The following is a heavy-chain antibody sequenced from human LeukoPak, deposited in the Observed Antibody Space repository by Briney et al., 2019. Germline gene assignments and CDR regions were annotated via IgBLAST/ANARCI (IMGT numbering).Heavy chain of an antibody. J-gene: IGHJ4*02. CDR1: GFTVSSNY. CDR2: ISYDGSIK. D-gene: IGHD2/OR15-2a*01. Sequence: PGGSLRLSCAASGFTVSSNYMNWVRQAPGKGLEWVAVISYDGSIKYYADSVKGRFTISRDNSKNTLYLQMNSLRAEDTAVYYCAKGVASYYGLFDYWGQGSLVTVSS. CDR3: AKGVASYYGLFDY. V-gene: IGHV3-30*18.